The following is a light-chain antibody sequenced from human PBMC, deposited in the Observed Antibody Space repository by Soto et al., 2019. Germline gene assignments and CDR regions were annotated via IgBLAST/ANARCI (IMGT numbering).Light chain of an antibody. Sequence: QSALTQPPSVSGTPGQRVSISCSGDSSTFANNSVHWYQQVPGAAPKLLMYRTDQRPSGVPERFSGSKSGTSASLTISGLRPEDEAQYYCAAYTGNWNGPVFGGGTKLTVL. CDR2: RTD. CDR1: SSTFANNS. CDR3: AAYTGNWNGPV. J-gene: IGLJ2*01. V-gene: IGLV1-47*01.